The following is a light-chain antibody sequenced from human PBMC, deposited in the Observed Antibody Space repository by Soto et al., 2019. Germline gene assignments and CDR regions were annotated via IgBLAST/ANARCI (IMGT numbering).Light chain of an antibody. CDR3: QQYGSSGT. V-gene: IGKV3-20*01. Sequence: EIVLTQSPVTLSVSPGEGATLSCRASQSVRSNLAWYQQKPGQAPSLLIYGAFTRATGIPVRFSGSGSGTDFTLTISRLEPEDFAVYYCQQYGSSGTFGQGTKVDIK. CDR2: GAF. CDR1: QSVRSN. J-gene: IGKJ1*01.